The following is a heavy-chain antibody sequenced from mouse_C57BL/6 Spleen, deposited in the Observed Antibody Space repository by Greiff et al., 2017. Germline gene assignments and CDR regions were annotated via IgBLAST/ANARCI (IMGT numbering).Heavy chain of an antibody. CDR2: IDPETGGT. CDR3: TREGILDSSGPYYFDD. J-gene: IGHJ2*01. V-gene: IGHV1-15*01. CDR1: GYTFTDYE. D-gene: IGHD3-2*02. Sequence: VQLQQSGAELVRPGASVTLSCKASGYTFTDYEMHWVKQTPVHGLEWIGAIDPETGGTAYNQKFKGKAILTADKSSSTAYMELRSLTSEDSAVYYCTREGILDSSGPYYFDDWGQGTTLTVSS.